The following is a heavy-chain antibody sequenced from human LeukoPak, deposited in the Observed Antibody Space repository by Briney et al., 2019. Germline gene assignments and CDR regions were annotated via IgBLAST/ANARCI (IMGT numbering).Heavy chain of an antibody. CDR2: ISFDGSNK. V-gene: IGHV3-30*18. CDR3: AKLFTTVTTNPKDV. D-gene: IGHD4-17*01. Sequence: GGSLRLSCAASGFTFSTYGMHWVRQAPGKRLEWVAVISFDGSNKYYADSVKGRFTISRDNSKKTLYLQMNSLRAEDTAVYYCAKLFTTVTTNPKDVWGRGTTVTVSS. CDR1: GFTFSTYG. J-gene: IGHJ6*04.